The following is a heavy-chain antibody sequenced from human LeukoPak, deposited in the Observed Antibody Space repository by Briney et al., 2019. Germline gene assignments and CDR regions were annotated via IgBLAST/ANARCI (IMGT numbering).Heavy chain of an antibody. V-gene: IGHV4-4*07. J-gene: IGHJ4*02. Sequence: SETLSLTCSVSGASISTFHWTWFRQPAGRGLEWIGLIYSSGSTLLNPTLKNRVAMSVDLTKNQLSLKLTSVTAADTAMYFCARKDGDYWGRGTLVTVSS. CDR1: GASISTFH. CDR3: ARKDGDY. CDR2: IYSSGST.